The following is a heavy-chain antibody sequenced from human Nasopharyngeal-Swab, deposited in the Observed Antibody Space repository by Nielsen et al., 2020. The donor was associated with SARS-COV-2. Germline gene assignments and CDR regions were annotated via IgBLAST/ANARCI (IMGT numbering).Heavy chain of an antibody. CDR1: GYPFTTYF. CDR3: ATSPAFNLDY. CDR2: INPSTGAT. D-gene: IGHD2-2*01. J-gene: IGHJ4*02. Sequence: ASVKVSCKVSGYPFTTYFIHWVRQAPGQGLEGMGIINPSTGATLYAQRSQGRVNMTTDTSTSTNSLDLSGLRPEDTAVYYCATSPAFNLDYWGQGTLVTVSS. V-gene: IGHV1-46*01.